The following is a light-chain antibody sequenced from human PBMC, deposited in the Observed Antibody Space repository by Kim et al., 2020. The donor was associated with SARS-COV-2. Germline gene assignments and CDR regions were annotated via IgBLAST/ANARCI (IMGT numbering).Light chain of an antibody. Sequence: DIVMTQSPLSLPVTPGEPASISCRSSQSLLYSNGYNYLGWFLQKPGQSPQLLSYLGSNRASGVPDRFSGSGSGTDFALKISRVEAEDVGVYYCMQTLQIPWSFGQGTKLEI. CDR1: QSLLYSNGYNY. V-gene: IGKV2-28*01. CDR2: LGS. CDR3: MQTLQIPWS. J-gene: IGKJ2*03.